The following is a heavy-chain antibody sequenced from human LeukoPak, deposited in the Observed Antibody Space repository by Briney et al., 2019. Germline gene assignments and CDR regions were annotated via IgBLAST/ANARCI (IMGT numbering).Heavy chain of an antibody. V-gene: IGHV4-59*01. CDR1: GASISSYY. D-gene: IGHD3-22*01. CDR2: IYYTGST. Sequence: SETLYLTCTVSGASISSYYWSWIRHPPGKGLEWIGYIYYTGSTNYNPSLKSRVTISVDTSKNQFCLKLTSVTAADTAVYYCARALGYYDTSAYYYPYYFDYWGQGTLVTVSS. J-gene: IGHJ4*02. CDR3: ARALGYYDTSAYYYPYYFDY.